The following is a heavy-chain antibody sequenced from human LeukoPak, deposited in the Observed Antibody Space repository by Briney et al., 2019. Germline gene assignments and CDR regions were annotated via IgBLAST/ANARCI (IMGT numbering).Heavy chain of an antibody. V-gene: IGHV3-30*18. CDR2: ISYDGSNK. CDR1: GFTFSSYG. J-gene: IGHJ2*01. CDR3: AKEYTKFTSHWFFDL. Sequence: PGGSLRLSCAASGFTFSSYGMHWVRQAPGKGPEWVAVISYDGSNKYYADSVKGRFTISRDNSKNTMYLQMNSLRAEDTAVYYCAKEYTKFTSHWFFDLWGRGTLVTVSS. D-gene: IGHD1-1*01.